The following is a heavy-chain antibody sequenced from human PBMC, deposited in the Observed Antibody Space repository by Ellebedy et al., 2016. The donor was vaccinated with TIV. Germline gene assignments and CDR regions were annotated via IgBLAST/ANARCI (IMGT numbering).Heavy chain of an antibody. CDR1: GFTFSSYW. J-gene: IGHJ4*02. Sequence: GGSLRLSXAASGFTFSSYWMHWVRQAPGKGLVWVSRINSDGSSTSYADSVKGRFTISRDNAKNTLYLQMNSLRAEDTAVYYCARVYYGSGNPRFDYWGQGTLVTVSS. CDR2: INSDGSST. V-gene: IGHV3-74*01. CDR3: ARVYYGSGNPRFDY. D-gene: IGHD3-10*01.